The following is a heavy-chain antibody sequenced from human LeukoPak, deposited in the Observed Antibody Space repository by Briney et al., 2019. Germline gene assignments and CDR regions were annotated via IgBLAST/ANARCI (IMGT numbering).Heavy chain of an antibody. J-gene: IGHJ4*02. D-gene: IGHD3-22*01. CDR2: ISSSGSTM. V-gene: IGHV3-11*01. CDR3: AKDLAVVVKYYFDY. CDR1: GFTFSDYY. Sequence: GGSLRLSCAASGFTFSDYYMSWIRQAPGKGLEWVSYISSSGSTMSYADSVKGRFTISRDNSKNTLYLQMNSLRAEDTAVYYCAKDLAVVVKYYFDYWGQGTLVTVSS.